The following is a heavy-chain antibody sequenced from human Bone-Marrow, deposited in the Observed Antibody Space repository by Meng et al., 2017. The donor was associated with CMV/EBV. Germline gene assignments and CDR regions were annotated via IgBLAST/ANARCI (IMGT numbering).Heavy chain of an antibody. CDR2: ISWNSGSI. CDR1: GFTFDDYA. V-gene: IGHV3-9*01. Sequence: GGSLSLSCAASGFTFDDYAMHWVRQAPGKGLEWVSGISWNSGSIGYADSVKGRFTISRDNAKNSLYLQMNSLRAEDTALYYCAKDYYYYGMDVWGQGTTVTVSS. CDR3: AKDYYYYGMDV. J-gene: IGHJ6*02.